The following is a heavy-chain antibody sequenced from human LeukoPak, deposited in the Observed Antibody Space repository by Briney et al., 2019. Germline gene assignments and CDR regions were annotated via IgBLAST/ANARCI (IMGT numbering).Heavy chain of an antibody. CDR3: ARESHYYDSSGLVNWFDP. D-gene: IGHD3-22*01. V-gene: IGHV4-59*12. J-gene: IGHJ5*02. Sequence: KPSETLSLTCAVSGGSISSYYWSWIRQPPGKGLEWIGYINHSGSTNYNPSLKSRVTISVDTSKNQFSLKLSSVTAADTAVYYCARESHYYDSSGLVNWFDPWGQGTLVTVSS. CDR1: GGSISSYY. CDR2: INHSGST.